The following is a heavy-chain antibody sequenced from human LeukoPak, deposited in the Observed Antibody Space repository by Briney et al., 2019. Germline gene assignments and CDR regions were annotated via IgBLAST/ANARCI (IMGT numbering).Heavy chain of an antibody. CDR3: ARDRGLVRGSMRGYDDYYYYMDV. J-gene: IGHJ6*03. V-gene: IGHV4-61*02. Sequence: SETLSLTCTVSGGSISSNSYYWSWIRQPAGKGLEWIGRIYTTGSTNYNPSLKSRVTISVDTSRNQFSLKLSSVTAADTAVYYCARDRGLVRGSMRGYDDYYYYMDVWGKGTTVTISS. CDR1: GGSISSNSYY. CDR2: IYTTGST. D-gene: IGHD3-10*01.